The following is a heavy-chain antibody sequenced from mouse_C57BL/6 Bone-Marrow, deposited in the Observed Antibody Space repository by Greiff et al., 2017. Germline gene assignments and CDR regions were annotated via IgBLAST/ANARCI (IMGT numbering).Heavy chain of an antibody. CDR1: GFNIKDDY. D-gene: IGHD1-1*01. CDR2: IDPENGDT. Sequence: EVQLQQSGAELVRPGASVKLSCTASGFNIKDDYMHWVKQRPEQGLEWIGWIDPENGDTEYASKFQGKATRTADTSSNTAYLQLSSLTSEDTAVYYCTTNYGSDYGDRGTTPSVSA. CDR3: TTNYGSDY. J-gene: IGHJ2*01. V-gene: IGHV14-4*01.